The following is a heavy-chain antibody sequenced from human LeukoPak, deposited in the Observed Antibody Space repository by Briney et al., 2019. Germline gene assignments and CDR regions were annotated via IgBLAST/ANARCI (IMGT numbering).Heavy chain of an antibody. D-gene: IGHD1-26*01. J-gene: IGHJ4*02. CDR3: ARGRVGATKAFDY. Sequence: PGGSLRLSCAASGFTFSSYAMSWVRQAPGKGLEWVSAISGSGGSTYYADSVKGRFTISRDNSKNTLYLQMNSLRAEDTAVYYCARGRVGATKAFDYWGQGTLVTVSS. CDR2: ISGSGGST. V-gene: IGHV3-23*01. CDR1: GFTFSSYA.